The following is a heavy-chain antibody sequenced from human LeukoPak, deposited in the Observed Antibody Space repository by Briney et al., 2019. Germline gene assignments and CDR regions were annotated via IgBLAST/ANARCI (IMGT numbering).Heavy chain of an antibody. J-gene: IGHJ4*02. CDR2: INPSGGST. Sequence: ASVKVSCXASGYTFTSYYMHWVRQAPGQGLEWMGIINPSGGSTSYAQKFQGRVTMTRDTSTSTVYMELSSLRSEDTAVYYCAREVGSGSPKYYSDYWGQGTLVTVSS. CDR1: GYTFTSYY. V-gene: IGHV1-46*01. CDR3: AREVGSGSPKYYSDY. D-gene: IGHD1-26*01.